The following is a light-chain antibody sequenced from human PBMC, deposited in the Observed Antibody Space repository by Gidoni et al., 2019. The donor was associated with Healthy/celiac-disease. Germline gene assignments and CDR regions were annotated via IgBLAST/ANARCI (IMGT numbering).Light chain of an antibody. Sequence: QSVLTQPPTVSGATGQRVTISCTGSSSNIGSVYDVHWYQQLPGTAPKLLIYGNSNRPSGVPDRFSGSKSGTSASLAITGLQAEDEADYYCQSYDSSLSGSEVFGGGTKLTVL. J-gene: IGLJ2*01. CDR2: GNS. CDR3: QSYDSSLSGSEV. CDR1: SSNIGSVYD. V-gene: IGLV1-40*01.